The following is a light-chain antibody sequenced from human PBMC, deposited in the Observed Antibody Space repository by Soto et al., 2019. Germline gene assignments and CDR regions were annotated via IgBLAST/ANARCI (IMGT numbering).Light chain of an antibody. CDR3: YSYTSSSTWV. Sequence: QSALTQPASVSGSHGQSIAISCTGTISDVGGYNYVSWYQQHPGKAPKLIIYEVSNRPSGVSNRFSGSKSDNTASLTISGLQAEDEADYYCYSYTSSSTWVFGGGTQLNVL. CDR1: ISDVGGYNY. J-gene: IGLJ3*02. V-gene: IGLV2-14*01. CDR2: EVS.